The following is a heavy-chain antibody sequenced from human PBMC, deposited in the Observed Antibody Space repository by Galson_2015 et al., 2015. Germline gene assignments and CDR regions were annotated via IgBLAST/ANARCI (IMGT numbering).Heavy chain of an antibody. Sequence: LRLSCAASGFAFSNYEMNWVRQAPGKGLEWVSYISSSGSAIYYADSVKGRFTISRDNAKNSLYLQMNSLRAEDTAVYYCARVGYCTTTNCYAGSYYMDVWGRGTTVTVSS. D-gene: IGHD2-2*01. CDR3: ARVGYCTTTNCYAGSYYMDV. CDR2: ISSSGSAI. CDR1: GFAFSNYE. J-gene: IGHJ6*03. V-gene: IGHV3-48*03.